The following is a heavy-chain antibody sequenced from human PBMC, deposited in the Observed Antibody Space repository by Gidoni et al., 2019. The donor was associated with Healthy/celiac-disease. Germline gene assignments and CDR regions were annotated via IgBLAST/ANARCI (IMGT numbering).Heavy chain of an antibody. D-gene: IGHD2-21*02. V-gene: IGHV3-20*04. Sequence: EVQLVASGGGVVRPGGSLSLSCAAPRITFDHYGMSWVRQAPGKGLEWVSGINWNGGSTGYADSVKGRFTISRDNAKNSLYLQMNSLRAEDTALYYCARVHCGGDCYPGDAFDIWGQGTMVTVSS. CDR2: INWNGGST. J-gene: IGHJ3*02. CDR3: ARVHCGGDCYPGDAFDI. CDR1: RITFDHYG.